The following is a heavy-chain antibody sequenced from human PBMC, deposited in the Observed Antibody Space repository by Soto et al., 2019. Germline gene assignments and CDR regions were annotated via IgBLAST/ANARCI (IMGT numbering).Heavy chain of an antibody. CDR3: ARARGYDILTGYYKFGWFDP. CDR1: GFTFSSYS. CDR2: ISSSSSYI. D-gene: IGHD3-9*01. J-gene: IGHJ5*02. Sequence: EVQLVESGGGLVKPGGSLRLSCAASGFTFSSYSMNWVRQAPGKGLEWVSSISSSSSYIYYADSVKGRFTISRDNAKNSLYLQMNSLRAEDTAVYYCARARGYDILTGYYKFGWFDPWGQGTLDTVSA. V-gene: IGHV3-21*01.